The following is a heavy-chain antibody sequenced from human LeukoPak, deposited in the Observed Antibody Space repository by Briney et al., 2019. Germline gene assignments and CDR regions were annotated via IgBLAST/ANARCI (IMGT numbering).Heavy chain of an antibody. CDR2: ISYDGSNK. J-gene: IGHJ4*02. Sequence: QTGGSLRLSCAASGFTFSSYAMHWVRQASGKGLEWVAVISYDGSNKYYADSVKGRFTISRDNSKNTLYLQMNSLRAEDTAVYYCARGYYYDSSGYQIDYWGQGTLVTVSS. CDR3: ARGYYYDSSGYQIDY. D-gene: IGHD3-22*01. V-gene: IGHV3-30*01. CDR1: GFTFSSYA.